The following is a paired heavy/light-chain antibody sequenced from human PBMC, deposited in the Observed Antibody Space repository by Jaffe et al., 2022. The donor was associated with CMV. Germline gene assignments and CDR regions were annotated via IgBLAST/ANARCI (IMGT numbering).Heavy chain of an antibody. Sequence: QVQLQESGPGLVKPSQTLSLTCTVSGGSIGSGGHYWSWIRQHLGKGLAGKGLEWIGHIYYSGTTSYSPSLKSRLSISVDTSKNQFSLKLKSVTAADTAVYYCARGLSYGSGSYYPDYWGQGTLVTVSS. J-gene: IGHJ4*02. CDR3: ARGLSYGSGSYYPDY. V-gene: IGHV4-31*03. CDR1: GGSIGSGGHY. CDR2: IYYSGTT. D-gene: IGHD3-10*01.
Light chain of an antibody. V-gene: IGKV1-5*03. CDR3: QHHKPPT. CDR2: EAS. J-gene: IGKJ1*01. Sequence: DIQMTQSPSTLSASVGDRVTITCRASQSISRWLAWYQQRPGKAPKLLIYEASILQSGVPSRFSGSGSGTEFTLTITSLQPDDFATYYCQHHKPPTFGHGTKVEVK. CDR1: QSISRW.